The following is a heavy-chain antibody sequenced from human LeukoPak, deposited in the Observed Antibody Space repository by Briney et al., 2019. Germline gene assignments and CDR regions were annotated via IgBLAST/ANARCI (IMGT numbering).Heavy chain of an antibody. Sequence: ASVKVSFKASGYTFTGYYMHWVRQAPGQGLEWMGWINPNSGGTNYAQKFQGRVTMTRDTSISTAYMELSRLRSDDTAVYYCARYGQQLVLRFDYWGQGTLVTVSS. CDR1: GYTFTGYY. V-gene: IGHV1-2*02. CDR2: INPNSGGT. J-gene: IGHJ4*02. CDR3: ARYGQQLVLRFDY. D-gene: IGHD6-13*01.